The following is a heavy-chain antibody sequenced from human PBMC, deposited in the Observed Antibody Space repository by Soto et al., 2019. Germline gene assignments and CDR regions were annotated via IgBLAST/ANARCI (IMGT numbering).Heavy chain of an antibody. Sequence: SETLSLTCAVSGGFFSNYYWTWIRQPPGAGLEWIGEVNDSGGRSYSPALKSRVTISVDSSKNQFSLILTSVTAADRAVYFCARSQYHGSALFYTIRYFSAVEASGQGITITVAS. D-gene: IGHD3-3*01. V-gene: IGHV4-34*01. CDR2: VNDSGGR. CDR3: ARSQYHGSALFYTIRYFSAVEA. J-gene: IGHJ6*01. CDR1: GGFFSNYY.